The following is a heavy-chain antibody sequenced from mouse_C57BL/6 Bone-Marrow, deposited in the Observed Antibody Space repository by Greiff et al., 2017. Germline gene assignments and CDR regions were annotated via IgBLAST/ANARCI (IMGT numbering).Heavy chain of an antibody. D-gene: IGHD2-2*01. CDR1: GYTFTSYW. CDR3: ARGTLGYEGFAY. J-gene: IGHJ3*01. V-gene: IGHV1-69*01. Sequence: VQLQQSGAELVMPGASVKLSCKASGYTFTSYWMHWVKQRPGQGLEWIGEIDPSDSYTNYNQKFKGKSTLTVDKSSSTAYMQLSSLTSEDSAVYYCARGTLGYEGFAYWGQGTLITVSA. CDR2: IDPSDSYT.